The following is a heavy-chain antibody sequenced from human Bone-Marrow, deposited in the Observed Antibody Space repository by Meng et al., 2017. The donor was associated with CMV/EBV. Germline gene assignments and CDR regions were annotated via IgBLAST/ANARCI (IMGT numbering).Heavy chain of an antibody. CDR1: GFSFSSYT. CDR3: AREVGSTGTSDNWFDP. J-gene: IGHJ5*02. Sequence: LSLTCAASGFSFSSYTMNWVRQAPGKGLEWVSSISSSSSYIFFADSVKGRFTTSRDNAMNSLYLQMNSLRAEDTAVYYCAREVGSTGTSDNWFDPWGQGTLVTVSS. D-gene: IGHD1-7*01. CDR2: ISSSSSYI. V-gene: IGHV3-21*01.